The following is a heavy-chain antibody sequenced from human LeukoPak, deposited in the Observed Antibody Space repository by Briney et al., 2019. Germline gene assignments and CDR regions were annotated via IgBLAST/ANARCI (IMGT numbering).Heavy chain of an antibody. Sequence: SETLSLTXAVYGGSFSGYYWSWIRQPPGKGLEWIGEIDHSGSTNYNPSPKSRVTISVDTSKNQFSLKLSSVTAADTAVHYCARTSIYYDSSGYRSWGQGTLVTVSS. CDR2: IDHSGST. CDR1: GGSFSGYY. CDR3: ARTSIYYDSSGYRS. D-gene: IGHD3-22*01. V-gene: IGHV4-34*01. J-gene: IGHJ5*02.